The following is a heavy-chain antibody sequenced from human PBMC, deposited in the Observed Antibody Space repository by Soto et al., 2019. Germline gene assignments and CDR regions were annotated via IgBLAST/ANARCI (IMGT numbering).Heavy chain of an antibody. D-gene: IGHD6-19*01. Sequence: SETLSLTCTVSGGSISSGGYYWSWIRQHPGKGLEWIGYIYYSGSTYYDPSLKSRVTISVDTSKNQFSLKLSSVTAADTAVYYCARGVPGWYYFDYWGQGTLVTVSS. CDR3: ARGVPGWYYFDY. CDR2: IYYSGST. J-gene: IGHJ4*02. V-gene: IGHV4-31*03. CDR1: GGSISSGGYY.